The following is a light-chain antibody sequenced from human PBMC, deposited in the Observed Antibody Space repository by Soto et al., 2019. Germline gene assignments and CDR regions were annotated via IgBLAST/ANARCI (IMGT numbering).Light chain of an antibody. V-gene: IGKV3-11*01. J-gene: IGKJ4*01. CDR1: QSVSSY. CDR3: QQRSSWPLT. CDR2: DAS. Sequence: EIVLTQSPATLSLSPGERATLSCRASQSVSSYLAWYQQKPGQAPRLLIYDASNRATGIPARFSGNGSGTDFTLTISGLEPEDFAVYYCQQRSSWPLTFGGGTKVELK.